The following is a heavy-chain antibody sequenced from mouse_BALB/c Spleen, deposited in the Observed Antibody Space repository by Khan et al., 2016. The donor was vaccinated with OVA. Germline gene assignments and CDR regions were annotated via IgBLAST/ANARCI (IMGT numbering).Heavy chain of an antibody. CDR2: ISSGGTT. V-gene: IGHV5-6-5*01. CDR3: ARDYWFTY. CDR1: GFTFSNYA. D-gene: IGHD1-1*02. Sequence: EVQLQESGGDLVKPGGSLKLSCAASGFTFSNYAMSWVRQTPEKRLEWVASISSGGTTYYPDSVKGRFTISRDNARNILYLQMTRLQSEDTAMFYCARDYWFTYWGQGTLVTVSA. J-gene: IGHJ3*01.